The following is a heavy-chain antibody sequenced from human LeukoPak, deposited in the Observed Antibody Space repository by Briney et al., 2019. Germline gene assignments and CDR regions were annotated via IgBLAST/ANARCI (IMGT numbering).Heavy chain of an antibody. J-gene: IGHJ3*02. CDR2: IYSGGST. V-gene: IGHV3-53*01. CDR3: ARGERVAARGDAFDI. CDR1: GFTFSSFG. Sequence: PGGSLRLSCAASGFTFSSFGMYSVRQAPGKGLEWVSVIYSGGSTYYADSVKGRFTISRDNSKNTLYLQMNSLRAEDTAVYYCARGERVAARGDAFDIWGQGTMVTVSS. D-gene: IGHD2-15*01.